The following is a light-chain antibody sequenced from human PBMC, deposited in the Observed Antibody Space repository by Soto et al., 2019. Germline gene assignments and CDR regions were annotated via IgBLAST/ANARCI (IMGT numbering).Light chain of an antibody. J-gene: IGLJ1*01. CDR2: DVR. Sequence: QSVLTQPASVSGSPGQSITISCTGTSSDVGGYDHVSWYQQHPGRAPKLMIFDVRNRPSGVSNRFSGSKSGNTASLTISGLQTEDEADYYCSSYRSGSTAFVFGTGTKVTVL. CDR1: SSDVGGYDH. V-gene: IGLV2-14*03. CDR3: SSYRSGSTAFV.